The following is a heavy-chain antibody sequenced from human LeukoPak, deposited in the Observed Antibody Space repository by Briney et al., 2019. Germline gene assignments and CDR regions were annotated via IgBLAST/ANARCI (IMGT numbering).Heavy chain of an antibody. D-gene: IGHD4-23*01. J-gene: IGHJ4*02. CDR2: ISSSSSYI. CDR1: GFTFSSYS. V-gene: IGHV3-21*01. Sequence: GRSLRLSCAASGFTFSSYSMNWVRQAPGKGLEWVSSISSSSSYIYYADSVKGRFTISRDNAKNSLYLQMNSLRAEDTAVYYCARDPLHDYGGKPYAWGQGTLVTVSS. CDR3: ARDPLHDYGGKPYA.